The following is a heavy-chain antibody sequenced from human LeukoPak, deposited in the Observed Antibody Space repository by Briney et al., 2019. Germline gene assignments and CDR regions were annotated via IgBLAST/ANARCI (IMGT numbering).Heavy chain of an antibody. J-gene: IGHJ4*02. D-gene: IGHD4-11*01. CDR3: AKGGHYNFDY. Sequence: GGSLRLSCAASGFTFSTYWMKWVRQAPGKGLEWVASIKEDGSDKYYVDSVKGRFSISRDNAKNSLYLLMNSLRTEDTAVYYCAKGGHYNFDYWGQGTLVTVSS. V-gene: IGHV3-7*01. CDR2: IKEDGSDK. CDR1: GFTFSTYW.